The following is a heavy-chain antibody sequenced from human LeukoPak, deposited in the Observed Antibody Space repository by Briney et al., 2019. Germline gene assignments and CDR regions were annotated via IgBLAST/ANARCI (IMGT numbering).Heavy chain of an antibody. CDR2: IYYSGST. CDR3: ARGRGSSWYDYYYYYYYMDV. D-gene: IGHD6-13*01. CDR1: GGSISSSSYY. Sequence: SETLSLTCTASGGSISSSSYYWGWIRQPPGKGLEWIGSIYYSGSTNYNPSLKSRVTISVDTSKNQFSLKLSSVTAADTAVYYCARGRGSSWYDYYYYYYYMDVWGKGTTVTVSS. V-gene: IGHV4-39*07. J-gene: IGHJ6*03.